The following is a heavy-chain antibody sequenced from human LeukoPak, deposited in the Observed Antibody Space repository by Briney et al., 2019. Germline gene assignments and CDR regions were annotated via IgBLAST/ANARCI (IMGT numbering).Heavy chain of an antibody. J-gene: IGHJ4*02. CDR2: ISGSGGST. Sequence: GGSLRLSCAASGFTFSSYAMSWVRQAPGKVLEWVSAISGSGGSTYYADSVKGRFTISRDNSKNTLWLQMNSLRVDDTALYYCAKSLGGDYGSGSYYVVIDSWGQGTLVTVSS. CDR3: AKSLGGDYGSGSYYVVIDS. D-gene: IGHD3-10*01. CDR1: GFTFSSYA. V-gene: IGHV3-23*01.